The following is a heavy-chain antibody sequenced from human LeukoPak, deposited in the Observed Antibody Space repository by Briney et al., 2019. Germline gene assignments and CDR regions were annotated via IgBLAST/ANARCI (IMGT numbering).Heavy chain of an antibody. D-gene: IGHD2-2*02. CDR1: GFTFSSYA. Sequence: GGSLRLSCAASGFTFSSYAMSWVRQAPGKGLEWVSAISGSGGSTYYADSVQCRLTISRDNSKNTLYLQMNRLRTEDTAVYYCAKDEGYCSSTSCYTDYWVQGTLVNVYS. CDR2: ISGSGGST. J-gene: IGHJ4*02. CDR3: AKDEGYCSSTSCYTDY. V-gene: IGHV3-23*01.